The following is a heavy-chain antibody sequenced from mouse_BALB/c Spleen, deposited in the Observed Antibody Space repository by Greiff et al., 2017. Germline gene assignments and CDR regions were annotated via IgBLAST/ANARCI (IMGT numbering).Heavy chain of an antibody. D-gene: IGHD2-1*01. CDR1: GFTFSSYA. J-gene: IGHJ3*01. Sequence: EVMLVESGGGLVKPGGSLKLSCAASGFTFSSYAMSWVRQTPEKRLEWVASISSGGSTYYPDSVKGRFTISRDNARNILYLQMSSRRSEDTAMYYCARGGNYPAWFAYWGQGTLVTVSA. CDR2: ISSGGST. CDR3: ARGGNYPAWFAY. V-gene: IGHV5-6-5*01.